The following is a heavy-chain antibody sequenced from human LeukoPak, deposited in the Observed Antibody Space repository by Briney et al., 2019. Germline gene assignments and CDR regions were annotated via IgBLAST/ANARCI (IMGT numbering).Heavy chain of an antibody. Sequence: GGSLRLSCTASGFTFNKAWMSWVRQAPGKGLEWVGRIKSKTDGGTTDYTAPVKGRFTISRDDSKNTLYLQMNSLKTEDTALYYCALAYNYGSSFDFWGQGTLVTVSS. CDR3: ALAYNYGSSFDF. D-gene: IGHD3-10*01. CDR2: IKSKTDGGTT. CDR1: GFTFNKAW. J-gene: IGHJ4*02. V-gene: IGHV3-15*01.